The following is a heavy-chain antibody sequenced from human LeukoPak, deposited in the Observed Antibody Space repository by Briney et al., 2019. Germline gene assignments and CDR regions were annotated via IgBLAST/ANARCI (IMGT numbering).Heavy chain of an antibody. CDR3: AKAVNAYNGNPFYQ. CDR2: ISYDGSNK. CDR1: GLTFSNYG. J-gene: IGHJ4*02. D-gene: IGHD1-14*01. Sequence: PGGSLRLSCAGSGLTFSNYGMHSARQAPGKGLEWVTLISYDGSNKYYADSVKGRFTISRDNSKNTLYLQMNSLRAEDTAVYYCAKAVNAYNGNPFYQWGQGALVTVSS. V-gene: IGHV3-30*18.